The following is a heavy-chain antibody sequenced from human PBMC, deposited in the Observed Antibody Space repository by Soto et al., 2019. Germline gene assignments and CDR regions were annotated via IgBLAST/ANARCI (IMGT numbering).Heavy chain of an antibody. D-gene: IGHD5-18*01. CDR1: EYTFSNYW. J-gene: IGHJ4*02. V-gene: IGHV5-51*01. CDR2: IYPGDSDT. Sequence: PGESLKISCQASEYTFSNYWIAWVRQMPGKGLECMGIIYPGDSDTKYSPSFQGQVTISADKSISTAYLQWSSLKASDTAMYFCATLDRSHSFSGFGSWGQGTSVTVSS. CDR3: ATLDRSHSFSGFGS.